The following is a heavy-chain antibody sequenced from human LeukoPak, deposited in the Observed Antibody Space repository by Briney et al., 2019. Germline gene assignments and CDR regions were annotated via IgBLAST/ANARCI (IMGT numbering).Heavy chain of an antibody. CDR1: GFTFSSNW. CDR3: ATAENYDFWSGYFSSIDY. CDR2: IKPDGSAE. V-gene: IGHV3-7*03. J-gene: IGHJ4*02. D-gene: IGHD3-3*01. Sequence: GGSLRLSCATSGFTFSSNWMSWVRHAPGRGLDWVANIKPDGSAEYYAASVKGRFTISRDNSKNTLYLQMNSLRAEDTAVYYCATAENYDFWSGYFSSIDYWGQGTLVTVSS.